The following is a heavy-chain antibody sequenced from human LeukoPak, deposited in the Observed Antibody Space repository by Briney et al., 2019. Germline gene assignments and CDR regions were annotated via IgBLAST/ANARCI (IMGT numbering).Heavy chain of an antibody. CDR2: VHNSGST. Sequence: SETLSLTCTVSGGSIRSNDYYWGWIRQSPGKGLEWIGSVHNSGSTYYNPSLKSRLTISVATSKSQFSLKLSSVTAPDTAVYYCARHARSGYYDSSGFYTSFDDWGQGTLVTVSS. CDR3: ARHARSGYYDSSGFYTSFDD. V-gene: IGHV4-39*01. D-gene: IGHD3-22*01. J-gene: IGHJ4*02. CDR1: GGSIRSNDYY.